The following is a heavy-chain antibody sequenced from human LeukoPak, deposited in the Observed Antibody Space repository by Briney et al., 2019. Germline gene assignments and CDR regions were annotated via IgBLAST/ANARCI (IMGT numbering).Heavy chain of an antibody. Sequence: SETLSLTCAVYGGSFSGYYWSWIRQPPGKGLEWIGEINHSGSTNYNPSLKSRVTISVDTSKNQFSLKLSSVTAADTAVYYCARTQQWLVLVLDCWGQGTLVTVSS. CDR3: ARTQQWLVLVLDC. J-gene: IGHJ4*02. D-gene: IGHD6-19*01. CDR1: GGSFSGYY. V-gene: IGHV4-34*01. CDR2: INHSGST.